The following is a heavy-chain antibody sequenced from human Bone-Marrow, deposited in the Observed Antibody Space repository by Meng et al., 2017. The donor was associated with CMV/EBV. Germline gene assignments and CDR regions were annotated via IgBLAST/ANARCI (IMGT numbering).Heavy chain of an antibody. D-gene: IGHD1-14*01. CDR1: GYIFTKYG. V-gene: IGHV1-18*01. Sequence: ASVKVSCKASGYIFTKYGINWMRQAPGQGPEWMGWISAYNGNTMYAPKVQGRVTMTTDTSTSTAYMELRGLRSDDTAGYYCARDAGTIRVSGIGDYWGQGTLVTVSS. J-gene: IGHJ4*02. CDR3: ARDAGTIRVSGIGDY. CDR2: ISAYNGNT.